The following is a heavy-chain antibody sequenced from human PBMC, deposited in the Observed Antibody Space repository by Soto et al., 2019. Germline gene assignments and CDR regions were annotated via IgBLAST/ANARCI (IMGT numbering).Heavy chain of an antibody. CDR1: GYSFTSYW. CDR2: IDPSDSYT. J-gene: IGHJ6*02. V-gene: IGHV5-10-1*01. Sequence: PGESLKISCKGSGYSFTSYWISWVRQMPGKGLEWMGRIDPSDSYTNYSPSFQGHVTISADKPISTAYLQWSSLKASDTAMYYCASTFPGASVYYYGMDVWGQGTTVTVSS. CDR3: ASTFPGASVYYYGMDV. D-gene: IGHD3-16*01.